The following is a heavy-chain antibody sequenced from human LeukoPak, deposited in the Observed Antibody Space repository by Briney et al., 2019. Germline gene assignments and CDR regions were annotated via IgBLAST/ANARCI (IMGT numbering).Heavy chain of an antibody. D-gene: IGHD1-26*01. CDR3: ARGGGRSYSDAFDI. CDR2: IIQDGSEK. CDR1: GFTFSTYW. J-gene: IGHJ3*02. V-gene: IGHV3-7*02. Sequence: GGSLRLSCTASGFTFSTYWMSWIRQAPGKGLEWVANIIQDGSEKYYVDSVKGRFTISRDNAKDSLYLQMNSLSDEDTAVYYCARGGGRSYSDAFDIWGQGTVVTVSS.